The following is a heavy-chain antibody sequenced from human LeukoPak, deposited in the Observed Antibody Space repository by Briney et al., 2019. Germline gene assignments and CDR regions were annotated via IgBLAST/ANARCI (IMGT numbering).Heavy chain of an antibody. CDR1: GGSISSYY. V-gene: IGHV4-4*07. CDR2: IYTSGST. CDR3: ARDGRYCSSTSRYTRLSHSAFDI. J-gene: IGHJ3*02. D-gene: IGHD2-2*02. Sequence: SETLSLTCTVSGGSISSYYWSWIRQPAGKGLEWIGRIYTSGSTNYNPSLKSRVIMSVDTSKNQFSLKLSSVTAADTAVYYCARDGRYCSSTSRYTRLSHSAFDIWGQGTMVTVSS.